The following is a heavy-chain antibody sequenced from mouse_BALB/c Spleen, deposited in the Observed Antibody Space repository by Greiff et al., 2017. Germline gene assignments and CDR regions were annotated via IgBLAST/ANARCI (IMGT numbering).Heavy chain of an antibody. J-gene: IGHJ4*01. CDR3: ARGIYYGNYDAMDY. Sequence: VKLVESGPGLVAPSQSLSITCTVSGFSLTSYGVHWVRQPPGKGLEWLGVIWAGGSTNYNSALMSRLSISKDNSKSQVFLKMNSLQTDDTAMYYCARGIYYGNYDAMDYWGQGTSVTVSS. D-gene: IGHD2-1*01. CDR1: GFSLTSYG. CDR2: IWAGGST. V-gene: IGHV2-9*02.